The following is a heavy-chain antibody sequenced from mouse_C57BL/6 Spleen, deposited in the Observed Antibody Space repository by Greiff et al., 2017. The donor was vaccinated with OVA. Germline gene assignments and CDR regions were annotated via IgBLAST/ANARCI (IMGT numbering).Heavy chain of an antibody. CDR1: GYTFTSYW. J-gene: IGHJ4*01. V-gene: IGHV1-55*01. CDR3: ARDSSYGDY. Sequence: QVQLQQPGAELVKPGASVKMSCKASGYTFTSYWITWVKQRPGQGLEWIGDIYPGSGSTNYTEKFKGKATLTVDTSSSTAYMQLSSLISEDSAVYYCARDSSYGDYWGQGTSVTVSS. D-gene: IGHD1-1*01. CDR2: IYPGSGST.